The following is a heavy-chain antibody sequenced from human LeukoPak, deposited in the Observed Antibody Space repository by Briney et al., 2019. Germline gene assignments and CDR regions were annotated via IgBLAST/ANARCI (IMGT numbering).Heavy chain of an antibody. J-gene: IGHJ6*02. Sequence: KAGGSLRFSCAASGFTFNYAWMSWVRQVPGKGLEWVGQTVSEIDGGTADYAAPVKGRFTISRDDSKSTLYLQMNSLKIEDTAVYYCTTDEDWNYARKDVWGQGATVIVSS. D-gene: IGHD1-7*01. CDR1: GFTFNYAW. V-gene: IGHV3-15*04. CDR3: TTDEDWNYARKDV. CDR2: TVSEIDGGTA.